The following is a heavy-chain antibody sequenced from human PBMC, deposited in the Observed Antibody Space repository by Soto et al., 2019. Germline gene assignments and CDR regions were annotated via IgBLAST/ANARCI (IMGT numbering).Heavy chain of an antibody. CDR3: ARDGSGGAWGWFDP. J-gene: IGHJ5*02. V-gene: IGHV3-33*01. CDR2: IWYDGSNK. Sequence: QVQLVESGGGVVQLGMSLRLSCAASGYTFIRYGMHWVRQAPGKGLEWVAVIWYDGSNKYYADSVKGRFTISRDNSKNTVFLQMDSLRVEDTALYYCARDGSGGAWGWFDPWGQGTLVSVSS. CDR1: GYTFIRYG. D-gene: IGHD3-10*01.